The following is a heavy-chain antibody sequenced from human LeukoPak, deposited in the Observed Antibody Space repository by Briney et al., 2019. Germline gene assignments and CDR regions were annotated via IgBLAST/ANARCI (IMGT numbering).Heavy chain of an antibody. J-gene: IGHJ4*02. Sequence: ASVKVSCKASGGTNYIISWVRQAPGQGLVWMGRVIPMYGTTNYAQKFQGRVTITADKSTGTAYMELSSLRSDDTAVYFCATDSQRLCGGPTCYSSDSWGQGTLVTVSS. CDR1: GGTNYI. CDR3: ATDSQRLCGGPTCYSSDS. CDR2: VIPMYGTT. V-gene: IGHV1-69*08. D-gene: IGHD2-21*01.